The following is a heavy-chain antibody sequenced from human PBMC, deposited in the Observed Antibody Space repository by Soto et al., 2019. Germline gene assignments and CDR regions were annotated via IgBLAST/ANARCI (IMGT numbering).Heavy chain of an antibody. V-gene: IGHV3-11*01. D-gene: IGHD6-13*01. Sequence: VQLVESGGGLVKPGGSLRLSCVASGFNFSDYYMSWIRQAPGKGLEWVSYISNSGHAIYYADSVKGRFTVSRDNSNNSMSLQMDSLRADYTAIYYCARDARYASSSYGFDVWGQGTTVSVSS. J-gene: IGHJ6*02. CDR3: ARDARYASSSYGFDV. CDR2: ISNSGHAI. CDR1: GFNFSDYY.